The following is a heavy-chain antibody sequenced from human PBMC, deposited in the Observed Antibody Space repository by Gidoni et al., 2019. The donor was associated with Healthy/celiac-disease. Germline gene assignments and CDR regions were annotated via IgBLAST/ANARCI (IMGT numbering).Heavy chain of an antibody. J-gene: IGHJ3*02. V-gene: IGHV1-69*09. CDR1: GGTFSSYA. Sequence: QVQLVQSGAEVKKPGSSVKVSCTASGGTFSSYAISWVRQAPGQGLEWMGRIIPILGIANYAQKFQGRVTITADKSTSTAYMELSSLRSEDTAVYYCARDTMVRGDRSDAFDIWGQGTMVTVSS. CDR3: ARDTMVRGDRSDAFDI. CDR2: IIPILGIA. D-gene: IGHD3-10*01.